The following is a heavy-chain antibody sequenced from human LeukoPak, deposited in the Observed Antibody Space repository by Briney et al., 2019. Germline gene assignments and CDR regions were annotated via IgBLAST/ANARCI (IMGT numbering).Heavy chain of an antibody. CDR3: EGYSGSYYEAPY. CDR2: IRYDGSNK. V-gene: IGHV3-30*02. J-gene: IGHJ4*02. Sequence: GGSLRLSCAAPGFTFSSYAMNWVRQAPGKGLQWVALIRYDGSNKYYADSVKGRFTISRDDSKNTLYLQMSSLRPEDTAVYYCEGYSGSYYEAPYWGQGTLVTVSS. CDR1: GFTFSSYA. D-gene: IGHD1-26*01.